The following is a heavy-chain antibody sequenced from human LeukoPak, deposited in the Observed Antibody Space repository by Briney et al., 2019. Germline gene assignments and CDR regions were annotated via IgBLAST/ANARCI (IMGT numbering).Heavy chain of an antibody. CDR2: IIPILGIA. CDR3: ARQYGVLTSVGGMDV. V-gene: IGHV1-69*04. Sequence: SVKVSCKASGGTFSSYAISWVRQAPGQGLEWMGRIIPILGIANYAQKFQGRVTITADKSTSTAYMELSSLRSEDTAVYYCARQYGVLTSVGGMDVWGQGTTVTVYS. CDR1: GGTFSSYA. D-gene: IGHD3-3*01. J-gene: IGHJ6*02.